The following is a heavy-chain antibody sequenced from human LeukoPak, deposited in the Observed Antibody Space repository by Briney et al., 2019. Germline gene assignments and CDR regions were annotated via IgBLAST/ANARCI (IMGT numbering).Heavy chain of an antibody. Sequence: GGSLGLSCAASGFTVSSYEMHWVRQPPGKGLDWVPYISSSGSTKYDADSVKGRFTISRDNAKNSLYLQMNSLRAEDTAVYYCARDSGSGWSDYFDYWGQGTLVTVSS. CDR3: ARDSGSGWSDYFDY. CDR2: ISSSGSTK. V-gene: IGHV3-48*03. CDR1: GFTVSSYE. D-gene: IGHD6-19*01. J-gene: IGHJ4*02.